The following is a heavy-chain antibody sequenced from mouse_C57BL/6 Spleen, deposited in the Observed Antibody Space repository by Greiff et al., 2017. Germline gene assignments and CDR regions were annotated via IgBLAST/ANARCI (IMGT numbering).Heavy chain of an antibody. D-gene: IGHD3-1*01. J-gene: IGHJ3*01. CDR2: IYPRSGNT. CDR1: GYTFTSYG. Sequence: QVQLQQSGAELARPGASVKLSCKASGYTFTSYGISWVKQRTGQGLEWIGEIYPRSGNTYYNEKFKGKATLTADKSSSTAYMELRSLTPGDSAVYFCARSAGPRFSYWGQGTLVTVSA. V-gene: IGHV1-81*01. CDR3: ARSAGPRFSY.